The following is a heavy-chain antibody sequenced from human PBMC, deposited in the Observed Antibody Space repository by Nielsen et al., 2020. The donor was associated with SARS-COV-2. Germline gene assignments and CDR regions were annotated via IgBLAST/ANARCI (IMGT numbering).Heavy chain of an antibody. CDR2: INPNSGGT. CDR3: ARESNLPRSPCGGWYCTVHYYYMDV. CDR1: GYTFTGYY. Sequence: ASVKVSCKASGYTFTGYYMHWVRQAPGQGLEWMGRINPNSGGTNYAQKFQGRVTMTRDTSISTAYMELSRLRSDDTAVYYCARESNLPRSPCGGWYCTVHYYYMDVWDKGTTVTVSS. D-gene: IGHD6-19*01. V-gene: IGHV1-2*06. J-gene: IGHJ6*03.